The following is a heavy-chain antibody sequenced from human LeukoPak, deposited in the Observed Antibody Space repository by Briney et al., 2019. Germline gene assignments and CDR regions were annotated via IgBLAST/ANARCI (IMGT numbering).Heavy chain of an antibody. D-gene: IGHD3-16*01. Sequence: GGSLRLSCAASGFTFSSYSMNWVRQAPGKGLEWVSYIRSSSNIIYYADSVKGRFTISRDNTKNSLYLQMNGLRVEDTAVYYCTRRLDEWGQGTLVTVSS. CDR3: TRRLDE. CDR1: GFTFSSYS. CDR2: IRSSSNII. V-gene: IGHV3-48*04. J-gene: IGHJ4*02.